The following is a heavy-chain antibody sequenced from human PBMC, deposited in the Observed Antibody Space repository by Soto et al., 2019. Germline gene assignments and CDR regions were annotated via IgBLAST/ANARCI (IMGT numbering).Heavy chain of an antibody. V-gene: IGHV3-30*03. CDR1: GFTFSSYG. Sequence: PGGSLRLTCAASGFTFSSYGMHWVRQAPGKGLEWVAVISYDGSNKYYADSGEGRFTTSRDNSKNTLDLQMNSLRAEDTAVYYCATSPGGCSSTSCYRGIKYYYYYGMDVWGQGTTVTVSS. CDR3: ATSPGGCSSTSCYRGIKYYYYYGMDV. CDR2: ISYDGSNK. D-gene: IGHD2-2*02. J-gene: IGHJ6*02.